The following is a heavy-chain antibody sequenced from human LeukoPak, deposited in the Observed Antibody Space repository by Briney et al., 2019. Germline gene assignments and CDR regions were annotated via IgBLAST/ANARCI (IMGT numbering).Heavy chain of an antibody. J-gene: IGHJ4*02. CDR3: ARVRGGAVAGNFDY. CDR2: IYYSGST. V-gene: IGHV4-59*06. CDR1: GGSISSYY. Sequence: SETLSLTCTASGGSISSYYWSWIRQPPGKGLEWIGYIYYSGSTYYNPSLKSRVTISVDTSKNQFSLKLSSVTAADTAVYYCARVRGGAVAGNFDYWGQGTLVTVSS. D-gene: IGHD6-19*01.